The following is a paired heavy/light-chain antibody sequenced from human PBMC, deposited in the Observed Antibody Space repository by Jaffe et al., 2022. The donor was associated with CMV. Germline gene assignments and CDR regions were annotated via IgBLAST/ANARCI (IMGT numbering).Heavy chain of an antibody. D-gene: IGHD5-18*01. J-gene: IGHJ6*03. CDR2: ISSSSSYI. Sequence: EVQLVESGGGLVKPGGSLRLSCAASGFTFSSYSMNWVRQAPGKGLEWVSSISSSSSYIYYADSVKGRFTISRDNAKNSLYLQMNSLRAEDTAVYYCARAEPDTAMVWGAYFYYYYYMDVWGKGTTVTVSS. CDR1: GFTFSSYS. V-gene: IGHV3-21*01. CDR3: ARAEPDTAMVWGAYFYYYYYMDV.
Light chain of an antibody. Sequence: QSALTQPASVSGSPGQSITISCTGTSSDVGGYNYVSWYQQHPGKAPKLMIYDVSNRPSGVSNRFSGSKSGNTASLTISGLQAEDEADYYCSSYTSSSWVFGGGTKLTVL. V-gene: IGLV2-14*03. CDR1: SSDVGGYNY. J-gene: IGLJ3*02. CDR3: SSYTSSSWV. CDR2: DVS.